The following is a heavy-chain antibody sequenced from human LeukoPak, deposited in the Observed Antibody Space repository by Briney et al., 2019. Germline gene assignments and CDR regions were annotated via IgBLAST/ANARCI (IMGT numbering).Heavy chain of an antibody. CDR2: INSDGSWT. CDR3: ARDRDYAFDY. J-gene: IGHJ4*02. CDR1: GNYW. V-gene: IGHV3-74*01. D-gene: IGHD4-17*01. Sequence: GGSLRLSCAASGNYWMHWVRQAPGKGLVWVSHINSDGSWTSYADSVKGRFTISKDNAKNTVYLQMDSLRDEDTAVYYCARDRDYAFDYWGQGTLVTVSS.